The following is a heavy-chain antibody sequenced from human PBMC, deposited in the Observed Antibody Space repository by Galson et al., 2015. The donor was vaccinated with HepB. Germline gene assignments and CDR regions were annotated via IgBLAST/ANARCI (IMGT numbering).Heavy chain of an antibody. CDR1: GVSISSSLYY. Sequence: SETLSLTCTVSGVSISSSLYYWVWVRQPPEKGLEWIGSIYYTGNTYYKSSLKSRVTISADMSKNQFTLKVNSVTAADTAVYYCARAAGDTSTYANDYWGQGILVTVS. CDR2: IYYTGNT. D-gene: IGHD2-2*01. CDR3: ARAAGDTSTYANDY. V-gene: IGHV4-39*06. J-gene: IGHJ4*02.